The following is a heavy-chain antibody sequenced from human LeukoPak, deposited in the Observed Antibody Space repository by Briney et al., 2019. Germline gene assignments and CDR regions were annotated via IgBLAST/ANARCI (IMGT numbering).Heavy chain of an antibody. CDR1: GFTFSSYS. V-gene: IGHV3-21*01. Sequence: GGSLRLSCAASGFTFSSYSMNWVRQAPGKGLEWVSSISSSSSYIYYADSVKGRFTISRDNAKNSLYLQMNSLRAEDTAVYYCVRDSSGWSKAEYFQHWGQGTLVTVSS. CDR3: VRDSSGWSKAEYFQH. J-gene: IGHJ1*01. D-gene: IGHD6-19*01. CDR2: ISSSSSYI.